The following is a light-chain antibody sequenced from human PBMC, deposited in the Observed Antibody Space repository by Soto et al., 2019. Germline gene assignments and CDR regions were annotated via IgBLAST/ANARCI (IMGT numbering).Light chain of an antibody. V-gene: IGLV2-23*02. CDR3: CSHVGGSSPQWV. CDR1: SNDVGGYNL. J-gene: IGLJ3*02. Sequence: QSALTQPASVSGSPGQSITISCTGTSNDVGGYNLVSWFQQHPGKAPKLMISEVNKRPSGVSNRFSGSKSANTASLTISGLQAEDGADYYCCSHVGGSSPQWVFGGGTKVTVL. CDR2: EVN.